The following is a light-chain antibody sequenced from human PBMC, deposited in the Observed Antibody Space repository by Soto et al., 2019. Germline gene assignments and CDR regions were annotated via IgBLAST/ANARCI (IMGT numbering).Light chain of an antibody. CDR2: GAS. Sequence: ELVLTQSPATLSLSPGERATLSCRASQSVRTSLAWYQQKPGQPPRLIIYGASSRATGIPDRFSGSGSGTDFTLTISRLEPEDFAVYYCRQYGRSLGFAFGGGTKV. CDR1: QSVRTS. J-gene: IGKJ4*01. V-gene: IGKV3-20*01. CDR3: RQYGRSLGFA.